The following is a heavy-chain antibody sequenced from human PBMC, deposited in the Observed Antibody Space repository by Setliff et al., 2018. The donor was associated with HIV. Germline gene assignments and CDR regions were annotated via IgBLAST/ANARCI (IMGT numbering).Heavy chain of an antibody. CDR2: ISYDGNNK. V-gene: IGHV3-30*09. Sequence: GGSLRLSCAASGFTFNSYAMHWVRQAPGKGLQWVSVISYDGNNKKYAGSVKGRFAISRDNAKNSLYLQMNSLRGEDTAVYYCARYFRDGSYNDYWGQGTLVTVSS. CDR1: GFTFNSYA. J-gene: IGHJ4*02. CDR3: ARYFRDGSYNDY. D-gene: IGHD3-10*01.